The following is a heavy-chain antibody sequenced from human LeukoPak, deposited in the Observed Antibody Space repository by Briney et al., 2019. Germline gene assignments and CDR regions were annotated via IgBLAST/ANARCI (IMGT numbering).Heavy chain of an antibody. CDR3: AGDLLSKTFGG. Sequence: GGSLRLSCAASGFTVSSRYMSWVRQAPGKGLEWVSLIYAGGSTNYADSVKGRFSISRDNSKNTLYLQMNSLRADDTAVYFCAGDLLSKTFGGWGQGTPVTVSS. J-gene: IGHJ1*01. V-gene: IGHV3-66*02. CDR2: IYAGGST. D-gene: IGHD3-3*01. CDR1: GFTVSSRY.